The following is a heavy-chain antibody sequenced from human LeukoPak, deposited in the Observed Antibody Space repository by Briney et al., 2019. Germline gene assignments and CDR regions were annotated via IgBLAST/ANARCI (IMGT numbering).Heavy chain of an antibody. CDR1: GGSISSYY. Sequence: SETLSLTCTVSGGSISSYYWSWIRQPPGKGLEWIGYIYYSGSTNYNPSLKSRVTISVDTSKNQFSLKLSSVTAADTAVYYCASMVRGVIPTYWGQGTLVTVSS. CDR2: IYYSGST. D-gene: IGHD3-10*01. J-gene: IGHJ4*02. V-gene: IGHV4-59*01. CDR3: ASMVRGVIPTY.